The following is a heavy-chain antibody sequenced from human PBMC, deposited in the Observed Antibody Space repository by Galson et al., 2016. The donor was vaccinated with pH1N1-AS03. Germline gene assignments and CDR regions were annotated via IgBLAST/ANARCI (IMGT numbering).Heavy chain of an antibody. V-gene: IGHV1-18*04. Sequence: SVKVSCKASGYTFTSYGITWVRQAPGQGLEWMGWISGYNGNTNYGQKVQGRVTLTTETSTSTAYMEMRSLRSDDTAVYYCARDPRGPCTSSTCPTAYYFGMDVWGQGTTVIVSS. D-gene: IGHD2-2*01. CDR2: ISGYNGNT. J-gene: IGHJ6*02. CDR3: ARDPRGPCTSSTCPTAYYFGMDV. CDR1: GYTFTSYG.